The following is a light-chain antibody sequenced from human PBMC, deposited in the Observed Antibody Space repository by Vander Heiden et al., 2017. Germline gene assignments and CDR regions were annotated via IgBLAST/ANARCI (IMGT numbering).Light chain of an antibody. J-gene: IGLJ2*01. Sequence: SYVVTQTPSVSVAPGQTATISCGGSDIGLKSVAWYQQSPGEAPVLVVYDDTDRPAGIPERISGSNSGGSATLTISRVEDGDEADYYCQVWDSNSAHVAFGGGTKLTVL. V-gene: IGLV3-21*02. CDR2: DDT. CDR3: QVWDSNSAHVA. CDR1: DIGLKS.